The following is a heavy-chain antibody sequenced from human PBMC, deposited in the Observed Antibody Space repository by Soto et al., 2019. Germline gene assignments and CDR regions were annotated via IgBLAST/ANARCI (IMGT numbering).Heavy chain of an antibody. CDR3: ARAYGDYVFDY. Sequence: QVQLQESGPGLVKPSETLSLTCTVSGGSISSYYWSWIRQPPGKGLEWIGYIYYSGSTNYNPSLKSRVTISVDTSKNQFSLKLSSVTAADTAVYYCARAYGDYVFDYWGQGPLVTVSS. V-gene: IGHV4-59*01. D-gene: IGHD4-17*01. CDR2: IYYSGST. CDR1: GGSISSYY. J-gene: IGHJ4*02.